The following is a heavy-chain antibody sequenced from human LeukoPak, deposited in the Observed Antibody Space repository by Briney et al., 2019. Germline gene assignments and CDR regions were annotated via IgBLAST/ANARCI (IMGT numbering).Heavy chain of an antibody. CDR3: ARRGGWSGYAFGYYYYMDV. Sequence: ASVKVSCKASGYTFTSYDINWVRQATGQGLEWMGWMNPNSGNTGYAQKFQGRVTITRNTSISTAYIELSSLRSEDTAVYYCARRGGWSGYAFGYYYYMDVWGKGTTVTVSS. D-gene: IGHD3-3*01. J-gene: IGHJ6*03. V-gene: IGHV1-8*03. CDR1: GYTFTSYD. CDR2: MNPNSGNT.